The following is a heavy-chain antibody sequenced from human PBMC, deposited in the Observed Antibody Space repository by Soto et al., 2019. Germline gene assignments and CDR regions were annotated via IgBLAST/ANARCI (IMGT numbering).Heavy chain of an antibody. V-gene: IGHV3-23*01. D-gene: IGHD4-17*01. CDR1: GLTFSTYA. J-gene: IGHJ3*02. Sequence: GGSLRLSCAASGLTFSTYAMSWVRQAPGKGLEWVSAIGSGSGDSTYYADSVKGRFTISRDNTMNTLFMKMNSLRSQDTAVYYCALPRGYGVFDAYDIWGQGAMVTVSS. CDR2: IGSGSGDST. CDR3: ALPRGYGVFDAYDI.